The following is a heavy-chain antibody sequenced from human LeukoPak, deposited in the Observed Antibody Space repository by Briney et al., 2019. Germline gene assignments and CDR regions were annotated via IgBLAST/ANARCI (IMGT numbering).Heavy chain of an antibody. CDR3: AKSGYSASWCDY. CDR2: ISSSSSTI. J-gene: IGHJ4*02. D-gene: IGHD6-13*01. V-gene: IGHV3-48*01. Sequence: GSLRLSCAASGFTFSSYSMNWVRQPPGKGLEGVSYISSSSSTIYYADSVKGRFTISRDNAKNSLYLQMNSLRAEDTAVYYCAKSGYSASWCDYWGQGTLVTVSS. CDR1: GFTFSSYS.